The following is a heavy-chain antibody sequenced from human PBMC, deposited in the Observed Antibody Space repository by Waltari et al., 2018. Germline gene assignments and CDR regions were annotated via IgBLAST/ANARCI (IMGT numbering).Heavy chain of an antibody. D-gene: IGHD3-16*01. CDR3: ATYVGASIGTAAFDV. V-gene: IGHV4-39*01. J-gene: IGHJ3*01. Sequence: ACVRLPPGKCLGWTATISYTGSTHYNPSLKSRVTISVDTSKNQFSLKLTSVTAADTAVYYCATYVGASIGTAAFDVWGQGTMVTVSS. CDR2: ISYTGST.